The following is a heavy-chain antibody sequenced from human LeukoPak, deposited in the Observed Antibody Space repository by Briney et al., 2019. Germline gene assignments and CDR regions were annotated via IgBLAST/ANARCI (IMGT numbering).Heavy chain of an antibody. CDR3: ARDVGDYGPHTYYYYYYYMDV. CDR1: GYTFTSYG. J-gene: IGHJ6*03. V-gene: IGHV1-18*01. D-gene: IGHD4-17*01. CDR2: ISAYNGNT. Sequence: ASVKVSCKASGYTFTSYGISWVRQAPGQGLEWMGWISAYNGNTNYAQKLQGRVTMTTDTSTSTAYTELRSLRSDDTAVYYCARDVGDYGPHTYYYYYYYMDVWGKGTTVTVSS.